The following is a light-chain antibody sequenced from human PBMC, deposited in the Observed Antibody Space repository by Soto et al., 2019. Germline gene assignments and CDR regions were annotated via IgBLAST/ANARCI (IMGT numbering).Light chain of an antibody. CDR3: QQHGSAIT. Sequence: EIVLTQYPGTLSLSPGERATLSCRASQSVSSSYLAWYQQKPGQHPRLLIYGASSRATGIPDRFSGSGSGTDFTLTISRLEPEDFAVYYCQQHGSAITFGQGTRLEIK. CDR2: GAS. V-gene: IGKV3-20*01. CDR1: QSVSSSY. J-gene: IGKJ5*01.